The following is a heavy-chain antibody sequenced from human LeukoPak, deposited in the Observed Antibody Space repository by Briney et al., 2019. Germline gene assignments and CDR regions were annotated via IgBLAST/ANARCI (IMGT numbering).Heavy chain of an antibody. CDR2: ITTKANRYAT. CDR3: TTYKSGHY. D-gene: IGHD3-3*01. V-gene: IGHV3-73*01. Sequence: HPGGSLRLSCAASGFAFNSYAMSWVRQASGKGLEWVGRITTKANRYATAYAASLKGRFTISRHDSKNTAYLQMNSLRTEDTAVYYCTTYKSGHYWGQGTLVTVSS. CDR1: GFAFNSYA. J-gene: IGHJ4*02.